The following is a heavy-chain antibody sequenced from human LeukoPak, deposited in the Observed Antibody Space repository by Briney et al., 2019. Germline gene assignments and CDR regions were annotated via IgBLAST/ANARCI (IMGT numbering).Heavy chain of an antibody. CDR1: GFTFSSYA. J-gene: IGHJ4*02. D-gene: IGHD1-7*01. Sequence: GGSLRLSCAASGFTFSSYAMSWVRQAPGKGLEWVSAISGSGGSTYYADSVKGRFTISRDNSKNTLYLQMNSLRAEDTAVYYCAKDQGITGATPLDYWGQGTLVTVSS. CDR3: AKDQGITGATPLDY. CDR2: ISGSGGST. V-gene: IGHV3-23*01.